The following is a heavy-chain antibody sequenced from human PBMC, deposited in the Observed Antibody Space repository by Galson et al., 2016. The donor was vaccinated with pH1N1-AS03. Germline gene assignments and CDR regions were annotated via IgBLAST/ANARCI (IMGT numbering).Heavy chain of an antibody. V-gene: IGHV1-69*13. CDR1: GYTFTGYY. J-gene: IGHJ4*02. D-gene: IGHD1-26*01. Sequence: SVKVSCKASGYTFTGYYVHWLRQAPGQGLEWMGGIIPIFGTRHYAQRFQGRVTITADESTTTASMELSSLRFEDTAMYYCARDVSGSYGLDYWGQGTQVTVSS. CDR3: ARDVSGSYGLDY. CDR2: IIPIFGTR.